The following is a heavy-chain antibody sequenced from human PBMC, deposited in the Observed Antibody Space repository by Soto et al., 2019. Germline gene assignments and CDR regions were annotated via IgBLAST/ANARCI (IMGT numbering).Heavy chain of an antibody. J-gene: IGHJ6*02. V-gene: IGHV1-69*13. CDR3: ARRGFHDYVWGSYRYQGGSGYYGMDV. D-gene: IGHD3-16*02. Sequence: SVKVSCKASGGTFSSYAISWVRQAPGQGLEWMGGIIPIFGTANYAQKFQGRVTITADESTSTAYMELSSLRSEDTAVYYCARRGFHDYVWGSYRYQGGSGYYGMDVWGQGTKVTVSS. CDR1: GGTFSSYA. CDR2: IIPIFGTA.